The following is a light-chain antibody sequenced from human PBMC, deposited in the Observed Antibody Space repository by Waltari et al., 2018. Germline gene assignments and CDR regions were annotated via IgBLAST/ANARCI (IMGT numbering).Light chain of an antibody. CDR3: QKYDFLPAT. Sequence: ALPQSPGTLSYSTGERATLSCRARQGVGKYLAWYQQRPGQAPRLLLYHASIRATGIPDRFSGSGYGTDFSLTISRLEPEDFAVYYCQKYDFLPATFGQGTTVEIK. V-gene: IGKV3-20*01. J-gene: IGKJ1*01. CDR1: QGVGKY. CDR2: HAS.